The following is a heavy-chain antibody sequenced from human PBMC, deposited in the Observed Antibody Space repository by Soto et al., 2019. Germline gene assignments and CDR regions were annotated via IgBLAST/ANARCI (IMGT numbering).Heavy chain of an antibody. V-gene: IGHV3-11*06. CDR1: GFTFSGYY. CDR3: ARYGPGCSSTSCPFDY. CDR2: ISSSSSCT. Sequence: GGSLRLSCAASGFTFSGYYMSWIRQAPGKGLEWVSYISSSSSCTNYADSVKGRFTISRDNAKNSLYLQMNSLRAEDTAVYYCARYGPGCSSTSCPFDYWGQGTLVTVSS. J-gene: IGHJ4*02. D-gene: IGHD2-2*01.